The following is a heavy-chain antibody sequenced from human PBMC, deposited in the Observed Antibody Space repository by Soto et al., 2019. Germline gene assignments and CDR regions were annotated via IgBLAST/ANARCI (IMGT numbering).Heavy chain of an antibody. Sequence: SVKVSCKASGYTFTSYGISWVRQAPGQGLEWMGGIIPIFGTANYAQKFQGRVTITADESTSTAYMELSSLRSEDTAVYYCARGTQGQLVHNWFDPWGQGTLVTVSS. J-gene: IGHJ5*02. CDR1: GYTFTSYG. CDR2: IIPIFGTA. CDR3: ARGTQGQLVHNWFDP. V-gene: IGHV1-69*13. D-gene: IGHD6-13*01.